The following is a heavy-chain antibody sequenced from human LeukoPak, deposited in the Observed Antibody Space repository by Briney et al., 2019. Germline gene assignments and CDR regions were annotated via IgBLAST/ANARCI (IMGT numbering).Heavy chain of an antibody. D-gene: IGHD5-24*01. CDR1: GGSIGSSNYF. J-gene: IGHJ4*02. CDR2: IYYSGTI. Sequence: SETLSLTCTVSGGSIGSSNYFWGWIRQTPGMGLEWIGSIYYSGTIYYNPSLKSRVTISVDTSKNQFSLRLRSVTAADTAVYYCARHEEEDGYNAKTFDYWGQGTLVTASS. V-gene: IGHV4-39*01. CDR3: ARHEEEDGYNAKTFDY.